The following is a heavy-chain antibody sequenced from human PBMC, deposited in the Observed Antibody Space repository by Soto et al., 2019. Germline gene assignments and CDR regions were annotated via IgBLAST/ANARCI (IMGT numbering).Heavy chain of an antibody. J-gene: IGHJ6*03. CDR1: GDSVSSNSAA. D-gene: IGHD1-1*01. Sequence: SQTLSLTCAISGDSVSSNSAAWNWIRQSPSRGLEWLGRTYYRSKWYSNYAISVKSRVTVNPDTFKNQFSLQLNSVTPEDTAVYYCARGSWDDVSGHYYMDVWGKGTTVTVSS. CDR3: ARGSWDDVSGHYYMDV. CDR2: TYYRSKWYS. V-gene: IGHV6-1*01.